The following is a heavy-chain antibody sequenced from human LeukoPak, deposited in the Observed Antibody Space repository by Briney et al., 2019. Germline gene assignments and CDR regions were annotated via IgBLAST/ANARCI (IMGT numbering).Heavy chain of an antibody. CDR3: ARQNYGGKRFGDY. V-gene: IGHV4-39*01. D-gene: IGHD1-7*01. Sequence: SETLSLTCSVSGGSITSSSYYWGWIRQPPEKGLEWIGSIYYTGGTFYSPSLKSRVTISVDTSKNQFSLRLSSVTAADTAVYYCARQNYGGKRFGDYWGQGTLVTVSS. CDR1: GGSITSSSYY. J-gene: IGHJ4*02. CDR2: IYYTGGT.